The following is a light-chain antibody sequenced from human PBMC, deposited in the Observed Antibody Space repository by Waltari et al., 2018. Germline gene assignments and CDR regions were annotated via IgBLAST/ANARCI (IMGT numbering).Light chain of an antibody. V-gene: IGLV4-60*03. CDR1: SGHNNYI. CDR2: LEGDGPY. CDR3: ETWGGDTWV. J-gene: IGLJ3*02. Sequence: QPVLTQSSSASASLGSSVKLTCTLSSGHNNYIITWPQQQPGKAPRDLMKLEGDGPYNKGSGVPDRFSGSSSGSDRHLTISNLQSEDEADYYCETWGGDTWVFGGGTKLTVL.